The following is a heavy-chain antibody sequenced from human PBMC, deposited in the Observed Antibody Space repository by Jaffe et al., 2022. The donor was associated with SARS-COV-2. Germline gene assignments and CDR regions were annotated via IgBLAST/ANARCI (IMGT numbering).Heavy chain of an antibody. D-gene: IGHD3-10*01. CDR1: GFTFSDHY. V-gene: IGHV3-72*01. Sequence: EVQLVESGGGLVQPGGSLRLSCAASGFTFSDHYMDWVRQAPGKGLEWVGRSGNKANSYTTEYAASVKGRFIISRDDSKNSLYLQMNSLKTEDTAVYYCARVGLQWFGDDAFDIWGQGTMVTVSS. CDR2: SGNKANSYTT. CDR3: ARVGLQWFGDDAFDI. J-gene: IGHJ3*02.